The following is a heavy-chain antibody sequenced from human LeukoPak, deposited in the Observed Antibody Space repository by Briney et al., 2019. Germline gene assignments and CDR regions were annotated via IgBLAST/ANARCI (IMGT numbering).Heavy chain of an antibody. CDR1: GYTFTSYG. D-gene: IGHD6-25*01. CDR3: ARGKTSRLNKGYNWFDP. J-gene: IGHJ5*02. V-gene: IGHV1-3*01. CDR2: INAGNGNT. Sequence: ASVKVSCKASGYTFTSYGISWVRQAPGQRLEWMGWINAGNGNTKYSQKFQGRVTITRDTSASTAYMELSSLRSEDTAVYYCARGKTSRLNKGYNWFDPWGQGTLVTVSS.